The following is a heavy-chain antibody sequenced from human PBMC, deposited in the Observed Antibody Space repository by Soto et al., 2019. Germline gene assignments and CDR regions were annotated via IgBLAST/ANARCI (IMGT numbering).Heavy chain of an antibody. Sequence: EVQLVESGGGLVQPGGSLRLSCAASGFTFSSYDMHWVRQATGKGLEWVSAIGTAGDTYYPGSVKGRFTISRENAKNSLYLQMNSLRAGDTAVYYCARAPSGCVVVPAALDVWGQGTTVTVSS. CDR1: GFTFSSYD. V-gene: IGHV3-13*01. CDR3: ARAPSGCVVVPAALDV. D-gene: IGHD2-2*01. CDR2: IGTAGDT. J-gene: IGHJ6*02.